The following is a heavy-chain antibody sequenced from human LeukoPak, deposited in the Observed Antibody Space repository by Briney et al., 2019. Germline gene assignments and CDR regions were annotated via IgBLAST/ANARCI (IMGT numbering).Heavy chain of an antibody. J-gene: IGHJ6*02. CDR1: GFTFSNYW. V-gene: IGHV3-74*01. CDR3: GRGNYYGVDI. Sequence: GGSLRLSCAASGFTFSNYWMHWVRQAPGKGLVWVSRTNSDGSTTSHADSVKGRFTISRDNAKNTLFLQLNSLRVEDTAVYYCGRGNYYGVDIWGQGTTVTASS. CDR2: TNSDGSTT.